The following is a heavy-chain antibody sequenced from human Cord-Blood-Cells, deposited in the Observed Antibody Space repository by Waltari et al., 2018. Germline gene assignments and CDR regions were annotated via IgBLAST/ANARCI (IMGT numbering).Heavy chain of an antibody. J-gene: IGHJ4*02. Sequence: QVQLVQSGAEVKKPGASVTVSCKASGYTFTGYYMHWVRQAPGQGLEWMGWINPNSGGTNYAQKFQGWVTMTRDTSISTAYMELSRLRSDDTAVYYCARARADGDYYYFDYWGQGTLVTVSS. V-gene: IGHV1-2*04. CDR3: ARARADGDYYYFDY. CDR1: GYTFTGYY. CDR2: INPNSGGT. D-gene: IGHD4-17*01.